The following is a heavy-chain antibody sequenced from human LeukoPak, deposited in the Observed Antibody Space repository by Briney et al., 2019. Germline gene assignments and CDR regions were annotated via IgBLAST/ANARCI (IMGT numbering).Heavy chain of an antibody. CDR3: TRIIKSGSFDY. Sequence: PGGSLTHSRPATGFTYSNAWMNWVRQARAKGLEWVGRIRSRTDGGTTDYAAPVKGRFTISRDDSTNTLFLQMNSLKTEDTALYYCTRIIKSGSFDYWGQGTLVTVSS. D-gene: IGHD1-26*01. J-gene: IGHJ4*02. CDR2: IRSRTDGGTT. CDR1: GFTYSNAW. V-gene: IGHV3-15*01.